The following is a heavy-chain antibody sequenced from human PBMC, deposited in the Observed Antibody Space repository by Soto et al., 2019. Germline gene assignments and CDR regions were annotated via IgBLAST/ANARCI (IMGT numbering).Heavy chain of an antibody. Sequence: GGSLRLSCAASGFTSSTYAMHSARPPPATRLQWAAAMSSDGSNKYYADPVKGRFTISRDNSKNTLYLRMNSLRAEDAAVYYCAKDTGYCSGGSCCDFDDWGQGALVTVSS. V-gene: IGHV3-30*18. CDR1: GFTSSTYA. J-gene: IGHJ4*02. D-gene: IGHD2-15*01. CDR2: MSSDGSNK. CDR3: AKDTGYCSGGSCCDFDD.